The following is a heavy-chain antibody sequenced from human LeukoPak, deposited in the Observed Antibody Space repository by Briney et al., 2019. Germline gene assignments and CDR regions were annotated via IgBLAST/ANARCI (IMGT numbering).Heavy chain of an antibody. CDR1: GFSFNGHA. J-gene: IGHJ4*02. D-gene: IGHD2-15*01. Sequence: GGSVSLSCAASGFSFNGHAMRWVRQAPGEGLEWVAVIWHDENNKYYAGSVKGRFTISRDKYKNKVTLYMNSQRAEDTAVSDCARERVGWYRLAGDYWGQGTLVTVSS. V-gene: IGHV3-33*01. CDR2: IWHDENNK. CDR3: ARERVGWYRLAGDY.